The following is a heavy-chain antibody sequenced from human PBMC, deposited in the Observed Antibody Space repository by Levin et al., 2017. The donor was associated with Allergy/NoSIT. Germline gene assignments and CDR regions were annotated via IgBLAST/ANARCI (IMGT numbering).Heavy chain of an antibody. V-gene: IGHV4-34*01. CDR3: ARRGRPRASRGYVWAGFDP. Sequence: NSSETLSLTCAVYGASFTGYYWSWIRQPPGKGLEWIGEINQSGSTNYNPSLKSRFTISLDTSRNQFSLKVTSVTVADTAVYYCARRGRPRASRGYVWAGFDPWGQGTLVTVSS. J-gene: IGHJ5*02. CDR2: INQSGST. D-gene: IGHD5-12*01. CDR1: GASFTGYY.